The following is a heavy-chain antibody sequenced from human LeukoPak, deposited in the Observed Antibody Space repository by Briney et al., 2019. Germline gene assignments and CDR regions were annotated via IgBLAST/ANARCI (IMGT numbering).Heavy chain of an antibody. J-gene: IGHJ4*02. V-gene: IGHV5-51*01. CDR2: MYPGDSDT. D-gene: IGHD1-26*01. CDR1: GYSFSTYW. Sequence: GESLKISCKGSGYSFSTYWIGRVRQLPGKGLEWMGIMYPGDSDTRYSPSFQGQVTISADKSIGTVYLQWSSLKASDTAMYYCARRAGEWELLDYWGQGTLVTVSS. CDR3: ARRAGEWELLDY.